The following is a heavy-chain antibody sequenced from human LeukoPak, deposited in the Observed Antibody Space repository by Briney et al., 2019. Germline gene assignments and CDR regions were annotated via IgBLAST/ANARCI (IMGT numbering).Heavy chain of an antibody. CDR3: AKSVVVVPGARGHYFDY. D-gene: IGHD2-2*01. Sequence: GGSLRLSCAASGFTFSNYAMGWVRQAPGKGREWVSVISGSASSTYYADSVKGRFTISRDNSKNTLYLQMNSLRAEDTAIYYCAKSVVVVPGARGHYFDYWGQGALVTVSS. J-gene: IGHJ4*02. V-gene: IGHV3-23*01. CDR2: ISGSASST. CDR1: GFTFSNYA.